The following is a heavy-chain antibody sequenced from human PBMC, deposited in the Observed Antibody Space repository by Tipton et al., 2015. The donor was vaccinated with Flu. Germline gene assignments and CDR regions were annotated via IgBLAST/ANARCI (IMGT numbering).Heavy chain of an antibody. V-gene: IGHV4-4*07. Sequence: TLSLTCTVSGGSISTYYWSWIRQPAGKGLEWIGRIYSGGNTNYNPSLKSRISMSVDTSKNHLSLRLNSVTAADTAVYYCARYYFDSSGVNWFDSWGQGTLVTVSS. D-gene: IGHD3-22*01. CDR2: IYSGGNT. CDR1: GGSISTYY. CDR3: ARYYFDSSGVNWFDS. J-gene: IGHJ5*01.